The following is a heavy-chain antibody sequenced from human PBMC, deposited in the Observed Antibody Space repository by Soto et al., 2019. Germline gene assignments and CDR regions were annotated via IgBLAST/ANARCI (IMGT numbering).Heavy chain of an antibody. D-gene: IGHD3-10*01. CDR3: AREVRQYNWFDP. CDR1: GGTFSSYA. J-gene: IGHJ5*02. V-gene: IGHV1-69*12. Sequence: QVQLVQSGAEVKKPGSSVKVSCKASGGTFSSYAISWVRQAPGQGLEWMGGILPIFGTANYEQKFQGRVTITADESTSTAYMELSSLRSEDTAVYYCAREVRQYNWFDPWGQGTLVTVSS. CDR2: ILPIFGTA.